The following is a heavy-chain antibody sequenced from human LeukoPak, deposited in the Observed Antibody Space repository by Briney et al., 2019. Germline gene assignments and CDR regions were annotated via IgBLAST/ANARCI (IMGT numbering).Heavy chain of an antibody. V-gene: IGHV3-23*01. Sequence: GGSLRLSCAASGFTFSSYAMSWVRQAPGKGLEWVSGISGSGGNTYYADSVKGRFTISRDNAKNSLYLQMNSLRAEDTAVYYCARVLHKRNYDSTTYYGYWGQGTLVTVSS. CDR3: ARVLHKRNYDSTTYYGY. CDR1: GFTFSSYA. D-gene: IGHD3-22*01. J-gene: IGHJ4*02. CDR2: ISGSGGNT.